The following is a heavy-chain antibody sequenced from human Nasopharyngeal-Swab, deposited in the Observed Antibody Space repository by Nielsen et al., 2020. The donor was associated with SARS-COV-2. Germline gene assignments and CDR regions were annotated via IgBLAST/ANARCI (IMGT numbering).Heavy chain of an antibody. CDR2: ISSSSSTI. J-gene: IGHJ3*02. V-gene: IGHV3-48*01. CDR3: ARDPRLSFSGYDEEDAFDI. CDR1: GFTFSSYG. Sequence: GESLKISCAASGFTFSSYGMNWVRQAPGKGLEWVSYISSSSSTIYYADSVKGRFTISRDNAKNSLYLQMNSLRAEDTAVYYCARDPRLSFSGYDEEDAFDIWGQGTMVTVSS. D-gene: IGHD5-12*01.